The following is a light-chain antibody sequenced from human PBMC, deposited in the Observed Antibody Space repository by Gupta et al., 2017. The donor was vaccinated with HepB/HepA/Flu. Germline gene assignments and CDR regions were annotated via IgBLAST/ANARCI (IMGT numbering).Light chain of an antibody. Sequence: DIQMTQSPSTLSASVGDRVTITCRASQSISSWFACYQQKPGKAPKLLIYKASRLESGVPSRFSSSISGTAFTLTIISRQPHDFATYYCQLYNNSPPTFGQGTKVEIK. CDR2: KAS. CDR1: QSISSW. V-gene: IGKV1-5*03. CDR3: QLYNNSPPT. J-gene: IGKJ1*01.